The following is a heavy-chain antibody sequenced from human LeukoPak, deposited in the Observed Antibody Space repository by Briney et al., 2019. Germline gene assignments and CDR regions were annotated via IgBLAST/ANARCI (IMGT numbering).Heavy chain of an antibody. Sequence: PSETLSLTCAVYGGSFSGYYWSWIRQPPGKGLEWIGEINHSGSTNYNPSLKSRVTISVDTSKNQFSLKLSSVTAADTAVYYCARPGIAAAGTLGGAFDIWGQGTMVTVSS. J-gene: IGHJ3*02. V-gene: IGHV4-34*01. D-gene: IGHD6-13*01. CDR2: INHSGST. CDR1: GGSFSGYY. CDR3: ARPGIAAAGTLGGAFDI.